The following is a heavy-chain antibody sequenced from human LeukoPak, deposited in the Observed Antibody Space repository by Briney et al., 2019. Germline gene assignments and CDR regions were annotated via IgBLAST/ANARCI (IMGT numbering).Heavy chain of an antibody. Sequence: GEPLKISCQASGYSFSNYWVAWVRQMPGKGLEWMGIIYPDDSDTRYSPSFQGQVTMSADKSITTAYLQWSSLQASDTAMYFCARQEYSSSVPDYWGQGTLVTVSS. J-gene: IGHJ4*02. V-gene: IGHV5-51*01. CDR2: IYPDDSDT. CDR1: GYSFSNYW. D-gene: IGHD2/OR15-2a*01. CDR3: ARQEYSSSVPDY.